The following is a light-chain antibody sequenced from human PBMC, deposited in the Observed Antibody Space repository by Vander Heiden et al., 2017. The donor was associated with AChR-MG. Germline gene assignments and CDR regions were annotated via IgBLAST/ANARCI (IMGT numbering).Light chain of an antibody. CDR1: QRVNSRY. J-gene: IGKJ2*01. CDR2: GAS. V-gene: IGKV3-20*01. CDR3: QHYSSSLPFT. Sequence: DIVLTQSPGTLSFSAGERGTLSCSASQRVNSRYLAWYQQRPGQAPRLLIYGASSRAPGIPDRFSGSGSGTDFTLTISRVEPEDVAVYYCQHYSSSLPFTFGQGTKLEIK.